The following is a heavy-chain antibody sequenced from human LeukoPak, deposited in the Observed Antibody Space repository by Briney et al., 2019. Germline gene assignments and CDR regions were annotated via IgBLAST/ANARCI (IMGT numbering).Heavy chain of an antibody. CDR1: GYSFTSYS. D-gene: IGHD3-10*01. CDR2: IHPGDSDT. V-gene: IGHV5-51*01. J-gene: IGHJ6*02. CDR3: ARVVRITMVRGVFDHYYYYGMDV. Sequence: GESLKISCNASGYSFTSYSIGWVRQMPGKGLEWMGIIHPGDSDTRYSPSFEGQVTISAEKSISTAYLQWSSLKASDTAMYYCARVVRITMVRGVFDHYYYYGMDVWGQGTTVTVSS.